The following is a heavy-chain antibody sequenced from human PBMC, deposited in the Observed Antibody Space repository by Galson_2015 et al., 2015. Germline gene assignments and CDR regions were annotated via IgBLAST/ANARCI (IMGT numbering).Heavy chain of an antibody. CDR1: GFTVNSNY. J-gene: IGHJ6*03. CDR3: ARQAREGYYYMDV. D-gene: IGHD1-26*01. Sequence: SLRLSCAASGFTVNSNYMSWVRQAPGEGLEFVSVIYNGDTTYYADSAKGRFTISRDNSRNTLYLQMNSLKASDTAMYYCARQAREGYYYMDVWGKGTTVTVSS. CDR2: IYNGDTT. V-gene: IGHV3-53*01.